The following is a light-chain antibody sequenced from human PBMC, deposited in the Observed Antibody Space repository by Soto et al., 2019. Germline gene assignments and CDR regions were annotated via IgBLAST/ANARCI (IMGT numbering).Light chain of an antibody. CDR2: KAS. V-gene: IGKV1-5*03. J-gene: IGKJ2*01. CDR1: QSINSW. Sequence: DIQMTQSPSTLSASVGDRVTITCRASQSINSWLAWYQQKPGNAPNLLIYKASSLESGVPSRFSGSGSGTKFTLTISSLQPDDFATYSCQQYNSYPYTFGQGTKLETK. CDR3: QQYNSYPYT.